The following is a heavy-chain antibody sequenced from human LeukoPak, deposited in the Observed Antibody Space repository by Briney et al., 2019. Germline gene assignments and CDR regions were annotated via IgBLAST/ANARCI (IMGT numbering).Heavy chain of an antibody. D-gene: IGHD7-27*01. CDR1: GASVTDHY. CDR2: IYTSGST. CDR3: ARQMYVWGLSAFDI. V-gene: IGHV4-4*07. Sequence: SETLSLTCTVSGASVTDHYWSWIRQPAGKGLEWIGRIYTSGSTNYNPSLKSRVTMSVDTSKNQFSLKLSSVTAADTAVYYCARQMYVWGLSAFDIWGQGTMVTVSS. J-gene: IGHJ3*02.